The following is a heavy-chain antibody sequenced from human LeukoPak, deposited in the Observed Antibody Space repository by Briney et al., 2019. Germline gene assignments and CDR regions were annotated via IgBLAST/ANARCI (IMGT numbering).Heavy chain of an antibody. D-gene: IGHD3-22*01. V-gene: IGHV3-33*06. CDR3: AKDDDVSSRYSRFEN. J-gene: IGHJ4*02. CDR2: IWSAENNK. Sequence: GGSLRLSCAASGFTFRNYGMHWVRQAPGKGLEWVAVIWSAENNKYYADSVQGRFTISRDNSKNTVFLQTNSLRAEDTAVYYCAKDDDVSSRYSRFENWGQGTLVTVSS. CDR1: GFTFRNYG.